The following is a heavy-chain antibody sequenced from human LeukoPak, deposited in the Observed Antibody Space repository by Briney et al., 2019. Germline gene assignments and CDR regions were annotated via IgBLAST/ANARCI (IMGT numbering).Heavy chain of an antibody. CDR1: GGSFSGYY. V-gene: IGHV4-34*01. CDR2: INHSGST. Sequence: SETLSLTCAVYGGSFSGYYWSWIRQPPGKGLEWIGEINHSGSTNYNPSLKSRVTISVHTSKNQFSLKLSSVTAADTAVYYCARASRWGYCSSTSCYAPTGPFDYWGQGTLVTVSS. J-gene: IGHJ4*02. D-gene: IGHD2-2*01. CDR3: ARASRWGYCSSTSCYAPTGPFDY.